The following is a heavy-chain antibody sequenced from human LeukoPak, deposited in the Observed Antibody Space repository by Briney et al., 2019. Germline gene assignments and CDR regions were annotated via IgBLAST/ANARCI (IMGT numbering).Heavy chain of an antibody. CDR2: TWYDGSNK. CDR3: VRDGIDYNTYDFDY. CDR1: GFTFSSYG. Sequence: GGSLRLSCAASGFTFSSYGMHWVRQAPGKGLDWVAGTWYDGSNKNYADSVKGRFTISRDNSKNTLYLQMNSLRAEDTAVYYCVRDGIDYNTYDFDYWGQGTLVTVSS. V-gene: IGHV3-33*01. J-gene: IGHJ4*02. D-gene: IGHD4-11*01.